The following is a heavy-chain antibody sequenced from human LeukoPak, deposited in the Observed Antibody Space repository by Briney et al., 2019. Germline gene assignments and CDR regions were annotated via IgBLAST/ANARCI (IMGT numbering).Heavy chain of an antibody. D-gene: IGHD3-16*01. V-gene: IGHV3-21*01. CDR2: ISSSSSYI. J-gene: IGHJ6*02. Sequence: GGSLRLSCAASGFTFSSYSMNWVRQAPGKGLEWVSSISSSSSYIYYADSVKGRFTISRDNAKNSLYLQTNSLRAEDTAVYYCARDWGYYYYGMDVWGQGTTVTVSS. CDR3: ARDWGYYYYGMDV. CDR1: GFTFSSYS.